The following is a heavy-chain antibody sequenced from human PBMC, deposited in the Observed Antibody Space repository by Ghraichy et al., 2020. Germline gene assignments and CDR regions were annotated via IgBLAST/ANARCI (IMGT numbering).Heavy chain of an antibody. CDR3: ARDRRRSALDI. CDR2: INHSGST. V-gene: IGHV4-34*01. CDR1: GGPISGYY. Sequence: ESLNISCAVYGGPISGYYWNWIRQPPGKGLEWIGEINHSGSTNYNPSLKSQVTISVDTSKNQFSLKLSSVTAADTALYFCARDRRRSALDIWGQGTVVTVSS. J-gene: IGHJ3*02.